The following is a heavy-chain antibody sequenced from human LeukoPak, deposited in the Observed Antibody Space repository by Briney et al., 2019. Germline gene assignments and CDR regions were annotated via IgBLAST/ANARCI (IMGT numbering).Heavy chain of an antibody. CDR3: ARRRYDSSGYYPGAFDI. Sequence: SQTLSLTCAISGDSVSSNSAAWNWIRQSPSRGLEWLGRTYYRSKWYNDYGVSVKSRITINPDTSKNQFSLQLNSVTPEDTAVYYCARRRYDSSGYYPGAFDIWGQGTMVTVSS. CDR2: TYYRSKWYN. D-gene: IGHD3-22*01. J-gene: IGHJ3*02. CDR1: GDSVSSNSAA. V-gene: IGHV6-1*01.